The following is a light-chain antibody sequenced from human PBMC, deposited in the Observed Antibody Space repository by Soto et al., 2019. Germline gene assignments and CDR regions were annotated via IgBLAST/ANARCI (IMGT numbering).Light chain of an antibody. J-gene: IGKJ1*01. V-gene: IGKV1-6*01. Sequence: NRVAQAPSSLSASVGDRVTLPCRTSQGIRSALGWYQQKPGKVPKLLIYAASTLQSGVPSRFSGSGSGRDFTLTISSLQPEDFATYYCLLDYSYFWAFGQGTKVDI. CDR1: QGIRSA. CDR2: AAS. CDR3: LLDYSYFWA.